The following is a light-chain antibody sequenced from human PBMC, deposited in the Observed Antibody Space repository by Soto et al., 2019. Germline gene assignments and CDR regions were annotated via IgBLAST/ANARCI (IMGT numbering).Light chain of an antibody. Sequence: EIVMTQSPSTLSVSPGERATLSCRASQSVSSNLAWYQQKPGQAPRLLIYGASTRATGIPARFSGSGSGTEFTLTISSREPEDFAVYYCQQRSNWPITFGQGTRLEIK. J-gene: IGKJ5*01. CDR2: GAS. CDR1: QSVSSN. V-gene: IGKV3-15*01. CDR3: QQRSNWPIT.